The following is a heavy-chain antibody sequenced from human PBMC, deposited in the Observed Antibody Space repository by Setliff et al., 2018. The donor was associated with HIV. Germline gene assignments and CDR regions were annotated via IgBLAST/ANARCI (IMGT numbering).Heavy chain of an antibody. Sequence: ASVKVSCKASGYTFTSYDINWVRQATGQGLEWMGWMNPNTYNTGYAQKFQDRVTITTDESTSTAYMELRSLTSEDTAVYYCARDLDEAVKDADNYVPLDLWGQGTLVTVSS. V-gene: IGHV1-8*03. CDR3: ARDLDEAVKDADNYVPLDL. CDR1: GYTFTSYD. CDR2: MNPNTYNT. J-gene: IGHJ5*02. D-gene: IGHD3-16*01.